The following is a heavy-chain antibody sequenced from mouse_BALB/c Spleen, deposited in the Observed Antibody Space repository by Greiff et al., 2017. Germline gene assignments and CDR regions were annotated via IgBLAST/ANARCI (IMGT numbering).Heavy chain of an antibody. J-gene: IGHJ4*01. CDR3: ARRRTTVPYAMDY. CDR2: INPNNGGT. V-gene: IGHV1-18*01. D-gene: IGHD1-1*01. Sequence: VQLQQSGPELVKPGASVKIPCKASGYTFTDYNMDWVKQSHGKSLEWIGDINPNNGGTIYNQKFKGKATLTVDKSSSTAYMELRSLTSEDTAVYYCARRRTTVPYAMDYWGQGTSVTVSS. CDR1: GYTFTDYN.